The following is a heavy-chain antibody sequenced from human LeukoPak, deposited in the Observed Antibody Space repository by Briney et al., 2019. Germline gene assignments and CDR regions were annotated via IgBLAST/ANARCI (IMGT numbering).Heavy chain of an antibody. D-gene: IGHD6-6*01. CDR3: ARDVSSSSDY. CDR1: GYSFTSYA. V-gene: IGHV1-3*01. J-gene: IGHJ4*02. CDR2: INADSGDT. Sequence: ASVKVSCKASGYSFTSYAMHWVRQAPGQGLEWMGWINADSGDTKYSQKFQGRVTITRDTSASTAYMEVSSLRSEDTAVYYCARDVSSSSDYWGQGTLVTVSS.